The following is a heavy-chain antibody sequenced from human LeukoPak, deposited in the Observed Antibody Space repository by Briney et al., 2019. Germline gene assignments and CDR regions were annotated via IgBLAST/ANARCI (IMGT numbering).Heavy chain of an antibody. CDR3: ARDPPGLDGAFDL. V-gene: IGHV4-59*11. CDR1: GGAIGVHF. D-gene: IGHD6-19*01. J-gene: IGHJ3*01. CDR2: VYYTGST. Sequence: SETLSLTCTVSGGAIGVHFWNWIRQPAGKGMEWIGYVYYTGSTSYNPSLRSRVSISVDTSNTLLSLTLPSVTAADPAMYFCARDPPGLDGAFDLCGQGTIVTVSS.